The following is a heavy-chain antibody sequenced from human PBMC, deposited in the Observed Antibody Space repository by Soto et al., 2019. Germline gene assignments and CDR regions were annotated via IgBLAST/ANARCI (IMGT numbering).Heavy chain of an antibody. CDR1: GGSISSNF. V-gene: IGHV4-4*07. CDR2: IYSSGST. D-gene: IGHD2-8*01. CDR3: ARDNGMAGSFDP. Sequence: QVQLQESGPGLVKPSETLSLTCTVSGGSISSNFWSWIRQPAGKGLEWIGRIYSSGSTNYNPSLKSRVTMSVDTSKNQFSLKLRSVTAADTAIYYCARDNGMAGSFDPWGQGTLVTVSS. J-gene: IGHJ5*02.